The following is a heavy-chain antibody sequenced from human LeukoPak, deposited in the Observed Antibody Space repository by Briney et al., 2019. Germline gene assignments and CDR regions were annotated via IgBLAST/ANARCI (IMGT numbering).Heavy chain of an antibody. V-gene: IGHV3-21*01. CDR2: ISTGSRYI. D-gene: IGHD4-17*01. J-gene: IGHJ4*02. Sequence: PGGSLRLSCAVSGFTLSSYSMNWVRQAPGKGLEWVSYISTGSRYIYYADSVKGRFTMSRDNAKNSLFPQMNSLRPEDTAVYYCARATAYGDYMFGFDYWGQGSLVTVSS. CDR1: GFTLSSYS. CDR3: ARATAYGDYMFGFDY.